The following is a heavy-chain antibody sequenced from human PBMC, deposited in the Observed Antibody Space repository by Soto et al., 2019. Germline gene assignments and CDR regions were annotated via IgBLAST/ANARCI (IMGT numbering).Heavy chain of an antibody. CDR3: ARDVYSSGTAGTPDY. Sequence: QVQLAESGGGVVQPGRSLRLSCVASGFIFSSHAMHWVRQAPGKGLDWVTITSSDGSKDYYADSVKGRFTISRDNSKNTLYLQMNSLRDEDTAVYYCARDVYSSGTAGTPDYWCQGTLVTVSS. J-gene: IGHJ4*02. D-gene: IGHD1-26*01. CDR1: GFIFSSHA. CDR2: TSSDGSKD. V-gene: IGHV3-30-3*01.